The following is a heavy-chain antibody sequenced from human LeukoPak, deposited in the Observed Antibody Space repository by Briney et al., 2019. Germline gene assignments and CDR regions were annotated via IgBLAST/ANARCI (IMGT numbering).Heavy chain of an antibody. Sequence: GGSLRLSCAASGFTFTSYEMNWVRQAPGKGLEWVSAISGSGGSTYYADSVKGRFTISRDNSKNTLYLQMNSLRAEDTAVYYCAKDPLTTVAYYFDYWGQGTLVTVSS. CDR3: AKDPLTTVAYYFDY. CDR2: ISGSGGST. J-gene: IGHJ4*02. V-gene: IGHV3-23*01. D-gene: IGHD4-23*01. CDR1: GFTFTSYE.